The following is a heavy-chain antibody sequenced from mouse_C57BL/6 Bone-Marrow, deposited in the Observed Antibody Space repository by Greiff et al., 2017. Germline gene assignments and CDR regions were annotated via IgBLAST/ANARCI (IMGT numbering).Heavy chain of an antibody. D-gene: IGHD2-5*01. CDR2: ISSGGDYI. CDR3: TRGYYSNYDYFDY. V-gene: IGHV5-9-1*02. J-gene: IGHJ2*01. Sequence: EVMLVESGEGLVKPGGSLKLSCAASGFTFSSYAMSWVRQTPEKRLEWVAYISSGGDYIYYADTVKGRFTISRDNAGNTLYLQMSSLKSEDTAMYYCTRGYYSNYDYFDYWGQGTTLTVSS. CDR1: GFTFSSYA.